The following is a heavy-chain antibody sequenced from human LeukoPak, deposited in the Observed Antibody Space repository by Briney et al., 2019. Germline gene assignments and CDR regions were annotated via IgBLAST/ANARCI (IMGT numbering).Heavy chain of an antibody. CDR1: GFTFSSYS. Sequence: YPGGSLRLSCAASGFTFSSYSMNWVRQAPGKGLEWVSSISSSSSYIYYADSVKGRFTISRDNAKNSLYLQMNSLRAEDTAVYYCARGRYCSGGSCYGAYDYWGQGTLVTVSS. CDR3: ARGRYCSGGSCYGAYDY. J-gene: IGHJ4*02. CDR2: ISSSSSYI. V-gene: IGHV3-21*01. D-gene: IGHD2-15*01.